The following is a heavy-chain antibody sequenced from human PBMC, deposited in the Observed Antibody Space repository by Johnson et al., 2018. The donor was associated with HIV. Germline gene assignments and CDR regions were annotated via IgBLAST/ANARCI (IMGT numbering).Heavy chain of an antibody. CDR1: GFTFSNVW. CDR2: IKSKTDGGTT. V-gene: IGHV3-15*01. CDR3: TTAIYSYDTGDSRAFES. Sequence: VQLVESGGGLVQPGGSLRLSCAASGFTFSNVWMSWVRQRQAPGKGLEWVGRIKSKTDGGTTDYAAPVKGRFSISRDDSKNTLYLQMNSLKTEDTALYYCTTAIYSYDTGDSRAFESWGQGTMVTVSS. D-gene: IGHD3-22*01. J-gene: IGHJ3*02.